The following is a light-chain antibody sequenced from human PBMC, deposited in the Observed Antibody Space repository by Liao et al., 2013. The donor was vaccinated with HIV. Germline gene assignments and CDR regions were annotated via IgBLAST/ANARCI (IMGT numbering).Light chain of an antibody. CDR1: EIGSKS. J-gene: IGLJ3*02. Sequence: SYVLTQPPSVSVAPGKTAMITCGGDEIGSKSVHWYQQKPGQAPVVVIYYDSDRPSGIPERFSGSNSGNTATLTISRVEAGDEADYYCQVWDSSSDHLWVFGGGTKLTVL. CDR2: YDS. V-gene: IGLV3-21*04. CDR3: QVWDSSSDHLWV.